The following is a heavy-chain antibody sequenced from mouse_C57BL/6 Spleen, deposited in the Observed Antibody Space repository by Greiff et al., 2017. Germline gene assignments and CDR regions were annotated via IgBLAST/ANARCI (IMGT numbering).Heavy chain of an antibody. CDR2: IDPNSGGT. Sequence: QVQLQQSGAELVKPGASVKLSCKASGYTFTSYWMHWVKQRPGRGLEWIGRIDPNSGGTKYNEKFKSKATLTVDKPSSTAYMQLSILTSEDSAVYYCARGATVVSWYFDVWGTETTITVSS. D-gene: IGHD1-1*01. V-gene: IGHV1-72*01. CDR1: GYTFTSYW. J-gene: IGHJ1*03. CDR3: ARGATVVSWYFDV.